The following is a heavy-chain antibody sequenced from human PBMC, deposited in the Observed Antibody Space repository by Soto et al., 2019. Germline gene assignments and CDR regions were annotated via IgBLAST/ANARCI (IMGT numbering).Heavy chain of an antibody. CDR3: ARAYGDYVSWFDP. D-gene: IGHD4-17*01. CDR2: IYYSGST. J-gene: IGHJ5*02. Sequence: PSETLSLTCTVSCGSISSYYWSWIRQPPGKGLEWIGYIYYSGSTNYNPSLKSRVTISVDTSKNQFSLKLSSVTAADTAVYYCARAYGDYVSWFDPWGQGTLVTVSS. V-gene: IGHV4-59*01. CDR1: CGSISSYY.